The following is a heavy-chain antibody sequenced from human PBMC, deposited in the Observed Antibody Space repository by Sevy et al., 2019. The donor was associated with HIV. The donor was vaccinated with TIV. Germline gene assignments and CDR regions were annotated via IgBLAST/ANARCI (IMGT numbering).Heavy chain of an antibody. V-gene: IGHV1-24*01. CDR1: GYTLTKLS. CDR2: FDPEDGET. J-gene: IGHJ4*02. CDR3: TTDLSHYFDY. D-gene: IGHD3-3*02. Sequence: ASVKVSCRVSGYTLTKLSIHWVRQAPGKGLEWMGGFDPEDGETFYEQNFQGRVTMTEDTSTDTAYMELSSLRSEDTAVYYCTTDLSHYFDYWGQGTLVTVSS.